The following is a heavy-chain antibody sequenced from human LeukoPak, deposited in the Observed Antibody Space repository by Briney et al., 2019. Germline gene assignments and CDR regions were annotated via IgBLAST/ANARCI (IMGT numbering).Heavy chain of an antibody. Sequence: SETLSLTCTVSGGSISSSSYYWGWIRQPPGKGLEWIGSIYYSGSTNYNPSLKSRVTISVDTSKNQFSLKLSSVTAADTAVYYCASQIAAPGEYYFDYWGQGTLVTVSS. CDR2: IYYSGST. CDR1: GGSISSSSYY. V-gene: IGHV4-39*07. D-gene: IGHD6-13*01. CDR3: ASQIAAPGEYYFDY. J-gene: IGHJ4*02.